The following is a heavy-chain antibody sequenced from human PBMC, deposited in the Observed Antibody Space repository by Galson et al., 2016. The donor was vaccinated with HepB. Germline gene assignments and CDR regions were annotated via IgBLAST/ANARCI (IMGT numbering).Heavy chain of an antibody. CDR2: INPGDSDT. CDR1: GYIFSSYW. V-gene: IGHV5-51*01. CDR3: QRHRHTYHVGRSAYWSDY. J-gene: IGHJ4*02. D-gene: IGHD3-22*01. Sequence: QSGAEVKKPGESLKISCKTSGYIFSSYWIGWVRQMPGKGLEWMGIINPGDSDTRYSPSFQGQVTISVDKSVSTAYLQWSSLKASDTAIYYCQRHRHTYHVGRSAYWSDYWGQGTLLIVSS.